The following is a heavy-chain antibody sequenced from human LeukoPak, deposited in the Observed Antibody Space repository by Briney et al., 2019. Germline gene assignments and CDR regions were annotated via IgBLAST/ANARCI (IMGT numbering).Heavy chain of an antibody. CDR1: GYSSTSYW. J-gene: IGHJ3*02. CDR2: IYPGDSDT. V-gene: IGHV5-51*01. CDR3: ARCSNTKGYYDILTGYYPGRADAFDI. D-gene: IGHD3-9*01. Sequence: GESLKISCKGSGYSSTSYWIGWVRQMPGKGLEWMGIIYPGDSDTRYSPSFQGQVTISADKSISTAYLQWSSLKASDTAMYYCARCSNTKGYYDILTGYYPGRADAFDIWGQGTMVTVSS.